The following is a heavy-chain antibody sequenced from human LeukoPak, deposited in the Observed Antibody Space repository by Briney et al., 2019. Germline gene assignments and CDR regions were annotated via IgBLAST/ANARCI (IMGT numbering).Heavy chain of an antibody. CDR2: IYYTGST. D-gene: IGHD2-15*01. CDR1: GGSISSTTYN. J-gene: IGHJ5*02. CDR3: ARGFRYCSGGSCYPGVNWFDP. V-gene: IGHV4-39*01. Sequence: SETLSLTCTISGGSISSTTYNWGWIRQPPGKGLEWIGSIYYTGSTYYNPSLKSRVTMSVDTSKNQFSLKLNSVTAADTAVYYCARGFRYCSGGSCYPGVNWFDPWGQGTLVTVSS.